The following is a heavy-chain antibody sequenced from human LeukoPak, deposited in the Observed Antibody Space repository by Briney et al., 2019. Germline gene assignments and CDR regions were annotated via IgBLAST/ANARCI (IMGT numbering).Heavy chain of an antibody. CDR1: GFTFSSFA. Sequence: PGGSLRLSCAASGFTFSSFAINWVRQAPGKGLEWVSSISSSSSYIYYADSVKGRFTISRDNAKNSLYLQMNSLRAEDTAVYYCARGKSVEMATIHPFGYWGQGTLVTVSS. CDR3: ARGKSVEMATIHPFGY. V-gene: IGHV3-21*01. D-gene: IGHD5-24*01. CDR2: ISSSSSYI. J-gene: IGHJ4*02.